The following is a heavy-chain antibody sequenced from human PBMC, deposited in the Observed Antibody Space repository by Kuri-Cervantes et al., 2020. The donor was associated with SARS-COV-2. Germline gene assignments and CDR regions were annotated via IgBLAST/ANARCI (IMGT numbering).Heavy chain of an antibody. CDR2: ISSNGGST. V-gene: IGHV3-64D*08. CDR1: GFTFSSYA. Sequence: GESLKISCSASGFTFSSYAMHWVRQAPGKGLEYVSAISSNGGSTYYADSVKGRFTISRDNSKNALYLQMSSLRAEDTAVYYCVKDECSSTSFYTGGYYYYYYGMDVWGQGTTVTVSS. J-gene: IGHJ6*02. CDR3: VKDECSSTSFYTGGYYYYYYGMDV. D-gene: IGHD2-2*02.